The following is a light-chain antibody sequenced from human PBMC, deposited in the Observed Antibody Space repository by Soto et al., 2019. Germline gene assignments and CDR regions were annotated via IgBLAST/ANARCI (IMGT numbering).Light chain of an antibody. V-gene: IGLV2-11*01. CDR1: SSDVGGYNY. J-gene: IGLJ3*02. CDR2: DVS. CDR3: YSYAGSYTVV. Sequence: QSALTQPRSVSGSPGQSVTISCTGTSSDVGGYNYVSWYQQHPGKAPKLMIFDVSKRPSGVPDRFSGSKSGNTASLTISGLQSEDEDDYYCYSYAGSYTVVFGGGTKLTVL.